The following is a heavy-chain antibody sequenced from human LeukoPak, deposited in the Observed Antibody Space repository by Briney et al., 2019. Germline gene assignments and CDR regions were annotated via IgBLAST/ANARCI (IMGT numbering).Heavy chain of an antibody. CDR1: GFTFSSNG. V-gene: IGHV3-30*02. Sequence: TGGSLRLSCAASGFTFSSNGMHWVRQAPGKGLEWVAFIRYDGSNKYYADSVKGRFTISRDNAKNSLYLQMNSLRAEDTAMYYCARDLPVVGAPGFDYWGQGTLVTVSS. CDR3: ARDLPVVGAPGFDY. CDR2: IRYDGSNK. J-gene: IGHJ4*02. D-gene: IGHD1-26*01.